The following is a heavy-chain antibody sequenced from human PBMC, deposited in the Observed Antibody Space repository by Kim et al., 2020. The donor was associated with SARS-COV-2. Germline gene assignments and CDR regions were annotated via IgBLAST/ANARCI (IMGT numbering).Heavy chain of an antibody. Sequence: SETLSLSCTVSGGSISSGDYYWSWIRQPPGKGLEWIGYIYYTGSSHYNPSLNSRVTISIDTSKSQFSLKLSSVTAPDTAVYYCARGPPIGGGDCYSHWGQGTLVTVSS. J-gene: IGHJ4*02. CDR3: ARGPPIGGGDCYSH. CDR2: IYYTGSS. V-gene: IGHV4-30-4*01. CDR1: GGSISSGDYY. D-gene: IGHD2-21*02.